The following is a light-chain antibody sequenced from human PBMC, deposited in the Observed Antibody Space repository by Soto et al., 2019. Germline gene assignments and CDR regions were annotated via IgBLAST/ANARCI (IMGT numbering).Light chain of an antibody. CDR1: SSDVGGFNY. CDR2: DVS. CDR3: FSYSGSDTHYV. J-gene: IGLJ1*01. V-gene: IGLV2-11*01. Sequence: QSALTQPRSVSGSPGQSVTISCTGTSSDVGGFNYVSWYQQHPGKAPKLMIYDVSKRPSGVPDRFSGSKSGNTASLTISGLHADDEAAYFGFSYSGSDTHYVFGTGTKVTVL.